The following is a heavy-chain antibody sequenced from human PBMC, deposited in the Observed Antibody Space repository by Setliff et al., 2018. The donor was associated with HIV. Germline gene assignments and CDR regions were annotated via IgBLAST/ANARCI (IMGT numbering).Heavy chain of an antibody. CDR2: INWDGSAV. J-gene: IGHJ4*02. V-gene: IGHV3-20*04. CDR1: GFTFDDYA. Sequence: AGGSLRLSCAASGFTFDDYAMNWVRQPPGKGLEWISGINWDGSAVGYADSVKGRFTLSRDTSKNTMYLQMNSLRREDTAVYYCARVLPYNSALDNWGQGTLVTVSS. D-gene: IGHD6-25*01. CDR3: ARVLPYNSALDN.